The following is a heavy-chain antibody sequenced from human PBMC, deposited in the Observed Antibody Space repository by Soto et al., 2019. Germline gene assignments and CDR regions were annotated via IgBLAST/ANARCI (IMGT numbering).Heavy chain of an antibody. CDR3: AKGWEWLLFVDAAFDI. D-gene: IGHD3-3*01. CDR2: ISWNSGSI. J-gene: IGHJ3*02. V-gene: IGHV3-9*01. CDR1: GFTFDDYA. Sequence: PGGSLRLSCAASGFTFDDYAMHWVRQAPGKGLEWVSGISWNSGSIGYADSVKGRFTISRDNAKNSLYLQMNSLRAEDTALYYCAKGWEWLLFVDAAFDIWGQGTMVTVSS.